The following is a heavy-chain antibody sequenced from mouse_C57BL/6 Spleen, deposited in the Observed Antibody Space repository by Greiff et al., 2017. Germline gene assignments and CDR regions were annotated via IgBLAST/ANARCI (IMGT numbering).Heavy chain of an antibody. CDR1: GFNIKDTY. J-gene: IGHJ2*01. CDR2: IDPVNGNT. Sequence: EVQLQQSVAELVRPGASVTLSCTASGFNIKDTYMHWVKQRPEQGLEWIGRIDPVNGNTKYAPKFQGKATISADNTSNTAYLLLSSLKSEDTSIYYCGRGEGYCDYWGQGTTLTVSS. V-gene: IGHV14-3*01. CDR3: GRGEGYCDY.